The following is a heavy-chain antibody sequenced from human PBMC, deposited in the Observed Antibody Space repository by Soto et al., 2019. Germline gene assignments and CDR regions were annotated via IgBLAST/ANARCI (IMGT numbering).Heavy chain of an antibody. CDR3: ARDRRYYDFWSGDHYGMDV. Sequence: LSLTCTVSGGSISSYYWSWIRQPAGKGLEWIGRIYPSGSTNYNPSLKSRVAMSVDTSKNQFSLKLSSVTAADTAVYYCARDRRYYDFWSGDHYGMDVWGQGTTVTVSS. CDR1: GGSISSYY. D-gene: IGHD3-3*01. CDR2: IYPSGST. J-gene: IGHJ6*02. V-gene: IGHV4-4*07.